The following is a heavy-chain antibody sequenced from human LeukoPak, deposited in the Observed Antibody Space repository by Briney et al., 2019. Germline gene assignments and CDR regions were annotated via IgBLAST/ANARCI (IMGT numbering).Heavy chain of an antibody. V-gene: IGHV4-4*02. CDR3: ARVMDDSSGYYYGSNLDY. CDR1: GGSISSSNW. J-gene: IGHJ4*02. D-gene: IGHD3-22*01. Sequence: PSETLSLTCAVSGGSISSSNWWSWVRQPPGKGLEWIGEIYHSGSTNYNPSLKSRVTISVDKSKNQFSLKLSSVTAADTAVYYCARVMDDSSGYYYGSNLDYWGQGTLVTVSS. CDR2: IYHSGST.